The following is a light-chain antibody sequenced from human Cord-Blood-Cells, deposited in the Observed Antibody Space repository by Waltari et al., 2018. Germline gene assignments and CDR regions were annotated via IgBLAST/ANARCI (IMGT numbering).Light chain of an antibody. Sequence: QSALPQPRPVSRSPRQSVTISCTVTSSDVGGYNYVSWYQQHPGKAPKLMIYDVSKRPSGVPDRFSGSKSGNTASLTISGLQAEDEADYYCCSYAGSYTWVFGGGTKLTVL. CDR3: CSYAGSYTWV. V-gene: IGLV2-11*01. J-gene: IGLJ3*02. CDR1: SSDVGGYNY. CDR2: DVS.